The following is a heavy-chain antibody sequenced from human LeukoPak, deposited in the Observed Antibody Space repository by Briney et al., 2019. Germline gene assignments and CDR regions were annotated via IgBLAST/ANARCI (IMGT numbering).Heavy chain of an antibody. CDR1: GYTFTSYD. Sequence: ASVKVSCKASGYTFTSYDINWVRQAPGQGLEWMGGIIPIFGTANYAQKFQGRVTITADKSTSTAYMELSSLRSEDTAVYYCAIAGGKGNGSGSYYYYYYYMDVWGKGTTVTVSS. D-gene: IGHD3-10*01. V-gene: IGHV1-69*06. J-gene: IGHJ6*03. CDR2: IIPIFGTA. CDR3: AIAGGKGNGSGSYYYYYYYMDV.